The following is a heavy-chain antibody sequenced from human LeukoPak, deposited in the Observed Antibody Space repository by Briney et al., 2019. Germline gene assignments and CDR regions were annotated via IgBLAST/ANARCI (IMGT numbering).Heavy chain of an antibody. V-gene: IGHV4-4*07. CDR3: ARGVPGYISVSNPFDY. Sequence: SETLSLTCTVSGDSITSFYLTGVRDPAAKGLECSGGNYTSGDPHYNTSLPSRVTMSIDTSKNQFSLKLTSVTAADTAVYYCARGVPGYISVSNPFDYWGQGTLVTVSS. CDR2: NYTSGDP. D-gene: IGHD5-18*01. CDR1: GDSITSFY. J-gene: IGHJ4*02.